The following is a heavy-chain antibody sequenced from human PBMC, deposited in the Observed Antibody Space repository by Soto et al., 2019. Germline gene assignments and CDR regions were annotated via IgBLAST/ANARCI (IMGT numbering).Heavy chain of an antibody. CDR3: ARQKYCSSTSCYRWVDY. V-gene: IGHV5-51*01. CDR2: IYPGDSDT. J-gene: IGHJ4*02. D-gene: IGHD2-2*01. Sequence: GESLKISCKGSGYSFTSHWIGWVRQMPGKGLEWMGIIYPGDSDTRYSPSFQGQVTISADKSISTAYLQWSSLKASDTAMYYCARQKYCSSTSCYRWVDYWGQGPLVTVSS. CDR1: GYSFTSHW.